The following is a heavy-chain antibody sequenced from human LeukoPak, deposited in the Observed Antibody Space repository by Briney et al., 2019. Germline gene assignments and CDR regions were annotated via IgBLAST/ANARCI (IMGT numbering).Heavy chain of an antibody. D-gene: IGHD3-10*02. Sequence: GGSLRLSCVASGFIFSSYSMNWVRQAPGKGLEWVSYISSSGSTIYYADSVKGRFTISRDNAKNSLYLQMNSLRAEDTAVYYCAELGITMIGGVWGKGTTVTISS. V-gene: IGHV3-48*04. J-gene: IGHJ6*04. CDR1: GFIFSSYS. CDR3: AELGITMIGGV. CDR2: ISSSGSTI.